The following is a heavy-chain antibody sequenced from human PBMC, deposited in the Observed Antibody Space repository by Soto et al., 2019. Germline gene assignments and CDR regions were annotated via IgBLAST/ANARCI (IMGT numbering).Heavy chain of an antibody. CDR1: GGSISSYY. J-gene: IGHJ5*02. CDR2: IYYSGST. V-gene: IGHV4-59*01. Sequence: SETLSLTCTVSGGSISSYYWSWIRQPPGKGLEWIGYIYYSGSTNYNPSLKSRVTISVDTSKNQFSLKLSSVTAADTAVYYCARDGYSGENWFDPWGQGTLVTVSS. CDR3: ARDGYSGENWFDP. D-gene: IGHD5-12*01.